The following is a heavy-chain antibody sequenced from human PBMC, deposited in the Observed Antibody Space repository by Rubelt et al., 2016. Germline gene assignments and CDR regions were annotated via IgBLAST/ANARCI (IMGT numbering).Heavy chain of an antibody. Sequence: ESGPALVKPTQTLTLTCTFSGFSLSTSGMCVSWIRQPPGKALEWLARIDWDDDKYYSTSLKTRLTISKDTSKNQVVLTMTNMDPVDTATYYCARIHVYGSGSYYKRHPVYGMDVWGQGTTVTVSS. CDR3: ARIHVYGSGSYYKRHPVYGMDV. D-gene: IGHD3-10*01. J-gene: IGHJ6*02. CDR1: GFSLSTSGMC. CDR2: IDWDDDK. V-gene: IGHV2-70*11.